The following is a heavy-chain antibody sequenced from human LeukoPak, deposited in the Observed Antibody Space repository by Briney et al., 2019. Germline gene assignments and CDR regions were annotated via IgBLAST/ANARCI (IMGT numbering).Heavy chain of an antibody. CDR3: ARGGEVLGVTMAYPILDY. Sequence: ASVKVSCKASGYTFTSYYMHWVRQAPGQGLEWMGIINPSGGSTSYAQKFQGRVTITRNTSISTAYMELSSLRSEDTAVYYCARGGEVLGVTMAYPILDYWGQGTLVTVSS. CDR1: GYTFTSYY. V-gene: IGHV1-46*01. D-gene: IGHD3-10*01. J-gene: IGHJ4*02. CDR2: INPSGGST.